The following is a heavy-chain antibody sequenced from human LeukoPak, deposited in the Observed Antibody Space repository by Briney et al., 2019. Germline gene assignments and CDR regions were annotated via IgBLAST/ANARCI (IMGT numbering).Heavy chain of an antibody. Sequence: SETLSLTCTVSGYSITRSYNWGWIRQSPGKGLEWIASISHAGDTYYNPSLKSRVTISADTSKNHFSLTLSSVTAPDTAVYFCAGGEVGEFGHWGQGTLVTVSS. J-gene: IGHJ4*02. CDR1: GYSITRSYN. V-gene: IGHV4-38-2*02. D-gene: IGHD1-26*01. CDR2: ISHAGDT. CDR3: AGGEVGEFGH.